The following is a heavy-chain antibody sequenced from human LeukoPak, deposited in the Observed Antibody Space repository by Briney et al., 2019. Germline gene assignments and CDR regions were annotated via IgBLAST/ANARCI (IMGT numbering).Heavy chain of an antibody. CDR1: GGSISSSRYS. V-gene: IGHV4-39*06. Sequence: SETLSHTSTVSGGSISSSRYSWGWIRQPPGKGLEWIGSIYFSGSTYYNPSPKSRVTISVDTSKNQFPLKLSSVAPADTAVYYCARGGNYWPQWWFDPWGRGTLVSVSS. D-gene: IGHD1-7*01. CDR3: ARGGNYWPQWWFDP. CDR2: IYFSGST. J-gene: IGHJ5*02.